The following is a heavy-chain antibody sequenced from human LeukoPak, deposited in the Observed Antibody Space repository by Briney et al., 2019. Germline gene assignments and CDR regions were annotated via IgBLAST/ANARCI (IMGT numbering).Heavy chain of an antibody. CDR2: INTNGDNA. CDR3: VRDNAYTFDY. CDR1: GFKFSSYW. Sequence: GGSLRLSCAVSGFKFSSYWMNWVRQVPGKGLMWVAHINTNGDNANYADSVKGRFTISRDNAKSTLSLQMNSLRADDTAIYYCVRDNAYTFDYWGQGTLVTVSS. J-gene: IGHJ4*01. V-gene: IGHV3-74*01. D-gene: IGHD5-24*01.